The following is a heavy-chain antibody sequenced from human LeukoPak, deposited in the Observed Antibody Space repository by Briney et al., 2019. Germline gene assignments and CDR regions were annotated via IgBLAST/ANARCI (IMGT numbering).Heavy chain of an antibody. J-gene: IGHJ4*02. Sequence: ASVKLSCNASGSTFTGYFMHWVRQAPGQGLGWMGWLNPNSGGTNYAQKFQGRVTMTRDTSISTAYMELSRLRSDDTAVYYCARDTYYYDSSGYLDWGQGTLVTVSS. CDR2: LNPNSGGT. D-gene: IGHD3-22*01. V-gene: IGHV1-2*02. CDR1: GSTFTGYF. CDR3: ARDTYYYDSSGYLD.